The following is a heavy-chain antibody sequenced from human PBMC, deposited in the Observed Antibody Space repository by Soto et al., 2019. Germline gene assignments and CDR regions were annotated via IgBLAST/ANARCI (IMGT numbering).Heavy chain of an antibody. CDR1: GFTFSSYS. CDR2: ISGSGNYT. D-gene: IGHD4-17*01. J-gene: IGHJ4*02. Sequence: GGSLRLSCAASGFTFSSYSMNWVRQAPGKGLEWVSSISGSGNYTHYADFLRGRFTISRDNAKTSLYLQMNSLRAEDTAVYYCAREGINNYDEYYFDSWGQGTVVTVSS. CDR3: AREGINNYDEYYFDS. V-gene: IGHV3-21*01.